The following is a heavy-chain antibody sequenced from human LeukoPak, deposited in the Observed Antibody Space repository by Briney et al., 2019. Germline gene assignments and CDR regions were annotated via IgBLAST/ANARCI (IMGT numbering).Heavy chain of an antibody. J-gene: IGHJ5*02. CDR2: IYSSGST. CDR1: GGSISSYY. Sequence: SETLSLTCTVSGGSISSYYWNWVRQPPGKGLEWIGNIYSSGSTDYNPSLKSRVTISLDTSKFQFSLGLNSVTAADTAVYYCARADPNATGYFYRFNWFDPWGQGTLVTVSS. D-gene: IGHD2-15*01. CDR3: ARADPNATGYFYRFNWFDP. V-gene: IGHV4-59*01.